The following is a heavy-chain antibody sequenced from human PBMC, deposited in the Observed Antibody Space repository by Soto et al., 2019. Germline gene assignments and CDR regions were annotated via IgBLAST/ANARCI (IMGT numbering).Heavy chain of an antibody. CDR1: GYAFPHYV. CDR3: ARSGEHPLDY. Sequence: GALVKVSCKTSGYAFPHYVINWVRQAPGHGLEWMGFSTHTGNTNYAQNFQGRVVLTTDTSTSTAYMEVTSLRSDDTAVYYCARSGEHPLDYWGQGTPVTVSS. CDR2: STHTGNT. J-gene: IGHJ4*02. D-gene: IGHD1-26*01. V-gene: IGHV1-18*01.